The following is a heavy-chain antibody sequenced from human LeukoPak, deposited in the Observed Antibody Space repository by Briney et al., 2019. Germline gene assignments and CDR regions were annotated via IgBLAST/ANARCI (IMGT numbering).Heavy chain of an antibody. D-gene: IGHD3-10*01. J-gene: IGHJ4*02. Sequence: SETLSLTCTVSGGFISSGGYYWSWIRQHPGKGLEWIGYIYYSGSTNYNPSLKSRVTISGDTSKNQFSLKLTSVTAADTAVYYCARGLGSRYYFNSWGQGTLVTVSS. V-gene: IGHV4-61*08. CDR2: IYYSGST. CDR1: GGFISSGGYY. CDR3: ARGLGSRYYFNS.